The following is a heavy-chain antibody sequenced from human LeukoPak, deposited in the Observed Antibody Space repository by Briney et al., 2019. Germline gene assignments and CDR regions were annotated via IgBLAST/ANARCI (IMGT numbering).Heavy chain of an antibody. CDR2: IYYSGST. CDR1: GGSISSYY. Sequence: PSETLSLTCTVSGGSISSYYWSWIRQPPGKGLEWIGYIYYSGSTNYNPSLKSRVTISVDTSKNQFSLTLSSVTAADTAVYYCARDTYYDSSGYYSQFDYWGQGTLVTVSS. V-gene: IGHV4-59*01. D-gene: IGHD3-22*01. J-gene: IGHJ4*02. CDR3: ARDTYYDSSGYYSQFDY.